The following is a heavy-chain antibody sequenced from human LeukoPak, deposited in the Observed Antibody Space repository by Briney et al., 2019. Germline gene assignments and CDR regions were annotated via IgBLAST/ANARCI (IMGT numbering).Heavy chain of an antibody. CDR2: IKQDGTEK. Sequence: GESLRLSCAASGFSFTTYWMGWVRQAPGKWLEWVANIKQDGTEKYYVDSVKGRFTISRDNAKNSLYLQMNSLRVDDTAVYYCAKLAKYFYGSETYYFFEHWGQGTPVTASS. J-gene: IGHJ4*02. V-gene: IGHV3-7*01. CDR1: GFSFTTYW. D-gene: IGHD3-10*01. CDR3: AKLAKYFYGSETYYFFEH.